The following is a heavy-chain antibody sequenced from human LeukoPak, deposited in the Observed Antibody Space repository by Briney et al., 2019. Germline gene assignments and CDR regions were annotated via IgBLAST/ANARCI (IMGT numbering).Heavy chain of an antibody. Sequence: GEFLKTSRECCGNSFTYSWHCLVRPIPGKGLGLVGINYPGDYETKSSTFLEGQIIISDEKSISTAYLQWSSLKASDTAMYYCARFIKYDDYRYIYYWGEGTLVTVSS. D-gene: IGHD4-17*01. V-gene: IGHV5-51*01. CDR3: ARFIKYDDYRYIYY. CDR1: GNSFTYSW. J-gene: IGHJ4*02. CDR2: NYPGDYET.